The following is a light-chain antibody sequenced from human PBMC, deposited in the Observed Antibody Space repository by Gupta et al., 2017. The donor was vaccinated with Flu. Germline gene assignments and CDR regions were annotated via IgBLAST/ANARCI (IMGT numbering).Light chain of an antibody. CDR1: ESVSSKY. CDR2: GAS. CDR3: QHDGNSPRT. Sequence: GTLSLSPGERATLSCRASESVSSKYLAWYQQKPGQAPRLLMYGASSRATGTADRFSGSGSGTXFSLTIXSLEPEDFAVYYCQHDGNSPRTFGXGTKVEIK. V-gene: IGKV3-20*01. J-gene: IGKJ1*01.